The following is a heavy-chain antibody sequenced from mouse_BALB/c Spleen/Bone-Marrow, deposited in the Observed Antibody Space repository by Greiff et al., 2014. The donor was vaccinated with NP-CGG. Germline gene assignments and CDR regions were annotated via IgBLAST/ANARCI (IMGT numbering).Heavy chain of an antibody. J-gene: IGHJ4*01. CDR2: VDPNNGGT. D-gene: IGHD2-3*01. Sequence: EVQLVESGPDLVKPGASVKISCKASGYSFTGYYMHWVKQSHGKSLEWIGRVDPNNGGTSYNQKFKGRAIFTVDKSSSTAYMELRSLTSEDSAVYFCARPIYDGYSAAMEYWGHGTSVTVSS. CDR3: ARPIYDGYSAAMEY. V-gene: IGHV1-26*01. CDR1: GYSFTGYY.